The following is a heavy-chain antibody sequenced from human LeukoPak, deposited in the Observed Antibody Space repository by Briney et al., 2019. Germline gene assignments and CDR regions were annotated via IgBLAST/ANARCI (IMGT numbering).Heavy chain of an antibody. Sequence: ASVKVSCKASGFTFTSSAMQWVRQARGQRLEWIGWIVVGSGNTNYAQKFQERVTITRDMSTSTAYMELSSLRSEDTAVYYCARGVVAAPPTLDYWGQGTLVTVSS. V-gene: IGHV1-58*02. CDR1: GFTFTSSA. D-gene: IGHD2-15*01. J-gene: IGHJ4*02. CDR3: ARGVVAAPPTLDY. CDR2: IVVGSGNT.